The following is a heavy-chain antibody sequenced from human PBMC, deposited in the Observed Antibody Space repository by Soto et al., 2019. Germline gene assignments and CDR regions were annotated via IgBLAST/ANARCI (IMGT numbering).Heavy chain of an antibody. CDR2: ISDGGERT. CDR1: GFTFTNYA. Sequence: EVQVLESGGGLVQPGGSLRLSCAASGFTFTNYAMSWVRQGPGKGLEWVSVISDGGERTYYADAVKGRFTISRDNSKNTLYLQMNSLIGEDTAVYYCAKEWGARVIARWAGDYLTNYFDSWGQGTLVTVSS. J-gene: IGHJ4*02. V-gene: IGHV3-23*01. CDR3: AKEWGARVIARWAGDYLTNYFDS. D-gene: IGHD2-21*01.